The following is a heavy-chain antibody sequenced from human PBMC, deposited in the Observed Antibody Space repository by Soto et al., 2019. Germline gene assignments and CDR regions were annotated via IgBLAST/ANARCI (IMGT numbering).Heavy chain of an antibody. CDR1: GGSISSSSYY. D-gene: IGHD3-10*01. CDR2: IYYSGST. Sequence: SETLSLTCTVSGGSISSSSYYWGWIRQPPGKGLEWIGSIYYSGSTYYNPSLKSRVTISVDTSKNQFSLKLSSVTAADTAVYYCARLILWFGEAAHFDYWGQGTLVTVSS. J-gene: IGHJ4*02. V-gene: IGHV4-39*01. CDR3: ARLILWFGEAAHFDY.